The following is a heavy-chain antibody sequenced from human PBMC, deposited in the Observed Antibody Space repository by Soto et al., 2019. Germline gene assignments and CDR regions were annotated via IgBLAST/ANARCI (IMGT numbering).Heavy chain of an antibody. J-gene: IGHJ4*02. CDR1: GGSISSYC. V-gene: IGHV4-59*01. Sequence: SETLSLTCTVSGGSISSYCWSWIRQAPGKGLEWIGYIYYSGSTNYNPSLKSRVTISVDTSKNQFSLKLSSVTAADTAVYYCARTSRNTRSYYFDYWGQGTLVTVSS. CDR2: IYYSGST. CDR3: ARTSRNTRSYYFDY.